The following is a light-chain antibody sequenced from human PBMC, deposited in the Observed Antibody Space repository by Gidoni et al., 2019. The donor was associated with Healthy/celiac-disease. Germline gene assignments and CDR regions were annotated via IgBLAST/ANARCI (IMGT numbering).Light chain of an antibody. J-gene: IGKJ1*01. V-gene: IGKV1-5*03. Sequence: DIQMTQSPSTLSASVGDRVTITCRASQSISSWLAWYQQKPGKAPKLLIYQASSLETGVPLRFSGSGSGTEFTLTISSLQPDDFATYYCQQYNTYSWTFXQXTEVEIK. CDR2: QAS. CDR1: QSISSW. CDR3: QQYNTYSWT.